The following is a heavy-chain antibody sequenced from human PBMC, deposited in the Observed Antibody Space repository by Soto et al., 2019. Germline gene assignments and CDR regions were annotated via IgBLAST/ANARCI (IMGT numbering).Heavy chain of an antibody. V-gene: IGHV3-48*01. CDR2: IDILNSK. D-gene: IGHD2-15*01. CDR3: ARVSCCGPGHYYYMDV. J-gene: IGHJ6*03. CDR1: GFSFSAYS. Sequence: EVQLVESGGDLVQPGGSLRLSCAASGFSFSAYSLNWVRQAPGKGLEWISYIDILNSKNYADSVRGRFTTFRDEAKNSVNLEMSGLRAEDTGIYWCARVSCCGPGHYYYMDVWGKGTAVTVSS.